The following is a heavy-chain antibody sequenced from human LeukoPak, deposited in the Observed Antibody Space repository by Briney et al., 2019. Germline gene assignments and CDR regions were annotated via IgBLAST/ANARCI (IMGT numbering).Heavy chain of an antibody. V-gene: IGHV3-66*01. CDR2: IYSGGST. D-gene: IGHD2-2*01. Sequence: GGSLRLSCAASGFTVSSNYMSWVRQAPGKGLEWVSVIYSGGSTYYADSVKGRFTISRDNSKNTLYLQMNSLRAEDTAVYYCASLIVVVPAAAGGFDYWGQGTLVTVSS. CDR3: ASLIVVVPAAAGGFDY. CDR1: GFTVSSNY. J-gene: IGHJ4*02.